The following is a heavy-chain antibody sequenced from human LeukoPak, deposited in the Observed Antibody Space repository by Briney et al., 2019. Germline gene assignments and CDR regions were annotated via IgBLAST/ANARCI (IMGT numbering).Heavy chain of an antibody. J-gene: IGHJ3*02. CDR3: ARGSTGI. CDR1: GFTVSNDY. D-gene: IGHD2-8*02. Sequence: GGSLRLSCAASGFTVSNDYMAWVRQAPGRGLEWVANIKQDGSEKYYVDSVKGRFTISRDNAKNSLYLQMNSLRAEDTAVYYCARGSTGIWGQGTMVTVSS. V-gene: IGHV3-7*01. CDR2: IKQDGSEK.